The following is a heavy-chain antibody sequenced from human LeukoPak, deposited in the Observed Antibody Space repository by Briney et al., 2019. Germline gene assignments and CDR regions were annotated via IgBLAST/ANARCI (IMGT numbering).Heavy chain of an antibody. Sequence: KPSETLSLTCTVSGGSISSFYWNWIRQPPGKGLEWIGDIYSSGSTNYNPSLNSRVTISVDTSTNQFSLMLSTVRAANTAVYYCARAGRGAYDHYGMDVWGQGGTVTVAS. J-gene: IGHJ6*02. CDR1: GGSISSFY. V-gene: IGHV4-59*08. CDR2: IYSSGST. D-gene: IGHD4/OR15-4a*01. CDR3: ARAGRGAYDHYGMDV.